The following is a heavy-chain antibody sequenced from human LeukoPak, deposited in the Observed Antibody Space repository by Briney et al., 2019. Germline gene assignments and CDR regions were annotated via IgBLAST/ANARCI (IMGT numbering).Heavy chain of an antibody. CDR3: ARGGSKQQLVFLGQKDY. D-gene: IGHD6-13*01. Sequence: GRSLRLSCAASGFTFSSYGMHWVRQAPGKGLEWVAVISYDGSNKYYADSVKGRFSISRDNSKNTLYLQMNSLRAEDTAVFYCARGGSKQQLVFLGQKDYWGQGTLVTVSS. J-gene: IGHJ4*02. CDR2: ISYDGSNK. V-gene: IGHV3-30*03. CDR1: GFTFSSYG.